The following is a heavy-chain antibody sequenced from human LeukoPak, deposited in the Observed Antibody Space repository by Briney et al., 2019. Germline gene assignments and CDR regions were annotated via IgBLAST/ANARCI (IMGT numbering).Heavy chain of an antibody. J-gene: IGHJ4*02. CDR1: GFTFSSYG. Sequence: GGSLRISCAAAGFTFSSYGMHWVRQAPGKGLEWVAFIRYDGSNKYYADSVKGRFTTPRDNSKNTVYLQMNNLRVEDTAVYYCAKDRTYYYDSSRHYFDSWGQGTLVTVSS. D-gene: IGHD3-22*01. V-gene: IGHV3-30*02. CDR2: IRYDGSNK. CDR3: AKDRTYYYDSSRHYFDS.